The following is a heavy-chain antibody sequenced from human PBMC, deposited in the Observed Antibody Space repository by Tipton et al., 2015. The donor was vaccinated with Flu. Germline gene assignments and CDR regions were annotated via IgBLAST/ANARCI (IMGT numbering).Heavy chain of an antibody. CDR1: GGSISSGSYY. CDR2: IYTSGST. D-gene: IGHD2-8*01. CDR3: ARFSAGVKRGFDY. J-gene: IGHJ4*02. V-gene: IGHV4-61*02. Sequence: TLSLTCTVSGGSISSGSYYWSWIRQPAGKGLEWIGRIYTSGSTNYNPSLKSRVTISVDTSKNQFSLKLSSVTAADTAVYYCARFSAGVKRGFDYWGQGTLVTVS.